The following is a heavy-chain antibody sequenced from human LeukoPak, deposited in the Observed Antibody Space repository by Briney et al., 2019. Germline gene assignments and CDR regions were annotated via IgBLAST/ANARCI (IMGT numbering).Heavy chain of an antibody. CDR1: EYTFTSYD. CDR2: MNPKSGNT. Sequence: ASVKISCKASEYTFTSYDINWVRQAPGQGLERMGWMNPKSGNTGYAQKFQGRVSMTRDTSISTAYMELKSLRYEDTAVYYCARVPTLGYCDGGSCYRFDFWGQGTPVTVSS. V-gene: IGHV1-8*01. J-gene: IGHJ4*02. CDR3: ARVPTLGYCDGGSCYRFDF. D-gene: IGHD2-15*01.